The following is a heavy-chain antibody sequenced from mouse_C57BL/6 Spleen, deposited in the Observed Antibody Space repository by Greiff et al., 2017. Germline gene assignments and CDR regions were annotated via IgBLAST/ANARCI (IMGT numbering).Heavy chain of an antibody. CDR3: ARGYGNYPYCYFDV. CDR1: GYTFTSYD. D-gene: IGHD2-1*01. J-gene: IGHJ1*01. CDR2: IYPRDGST. Sequence: VQLQQSGPELVKPGASVKLSCKASGYTFTSYDINWVKQRPGQGLEWIGWIYPRDGSTKYNEKFKGKATLTVDTSSSTAYMELHSLTSEDAAVYVFARGYGNYPYCYFDVWGQGTTVTVSS. V-gene: IGHV1-85*01.